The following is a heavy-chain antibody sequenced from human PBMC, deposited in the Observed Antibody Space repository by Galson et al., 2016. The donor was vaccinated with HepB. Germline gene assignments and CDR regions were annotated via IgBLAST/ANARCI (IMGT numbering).Heavy chain of an antibody. CDR3: ATLSRDGYTHLDY. V-gene: IGHV4-34*01. CDR2: INDSGST. J-gene: IGHJ4*02. Sequence: LSLTCAVYGGSFSGYYWSWIRQPPGKGLEWIGEINDSGSTNYNQSLKTRVTISIDMSKKQFSLQLTSVTATDTAVYYCATLSRDGYTHLDYWGQGTLVTVSS. D-gene: IGHD5-24*01. CDR1: GGSFSGYY.